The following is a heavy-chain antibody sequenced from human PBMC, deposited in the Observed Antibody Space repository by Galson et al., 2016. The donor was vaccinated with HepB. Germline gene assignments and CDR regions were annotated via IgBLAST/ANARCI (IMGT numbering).Heavy chain of an antibody. CDR3: ARGGNYCSSSDCYMKRFDP. V-gene: IGHV1-69*13. CDR1: GGTFSTHT. J-gene: IGHJ5*02. D-gene: IGHD2-2*01. CDR2: IIPIHGAG. Sequence: SVKVSCKASGGTFSTHTISWVRQAPGQGLEWMGGIIPIHGAGNYAYKFHGRLTITADEPAGTVFMELSSLTSDDTAVYYCARGGNYCSSSDCYMKRFDPWGQGTQVTVAA.